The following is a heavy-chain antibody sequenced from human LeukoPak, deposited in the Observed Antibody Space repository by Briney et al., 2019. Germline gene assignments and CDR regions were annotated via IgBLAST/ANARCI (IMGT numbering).Heavy chain of an antibody. CDR2: IYHSGST. Sequence: SETLSLTCTVSGGSISSYYWSWIRQPPGKGLEWIGYIYHSGSTNYNPSLKSRVTISVDTSKNQFSLKLSSVTAADTAVYYCARDLRARWYFDLWGRGTLVTVSS. CDR1: GGSISSYY. V-gene: IGHV4-59*01. J-gene: IGHJ2*01. CDR3: ARDLRARWYFDL.